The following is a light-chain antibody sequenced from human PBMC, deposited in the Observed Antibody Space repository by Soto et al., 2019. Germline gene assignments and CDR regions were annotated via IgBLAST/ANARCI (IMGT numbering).Light chain of an antibody. CDR1: QSISNTF. CDR2: GVS. Sequence: IGLTQSPGTLSLSPGERATLSCRASQSISNTFIAWYQQKPGQAPRRLIHGVSNRATGIPDRFSGSGSGTYFTLNISRLETEDFSVYYCQQYDGSTETFGQGTKVEIK. J-gene: IGKJ1*01. CDR3: QQYDGSTET. V-gene: IGKV3-20*01.